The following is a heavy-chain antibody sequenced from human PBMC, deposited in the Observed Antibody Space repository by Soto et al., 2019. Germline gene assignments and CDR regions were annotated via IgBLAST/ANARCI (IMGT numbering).Heavy chain of an antibody. CDR3: ARRGLSSSSTFRYYYYGMDV. CDR2: ISAYNGNT. CDR1: GYPLSSYG. Sequence: GGPWNGSLHAFGYPLSSYGYIWVRKAPGQRLEGMGWISAYNGNTNYAQKFQGRVTMTTDTSTSTAYMELRSLRSDDTAVYYCARRGLSSSSTFRYYYYGMDVWGQGTTXTVSS. V-gene: IGHV1-18*01. D-gene: IGHD6-6*01. J-gene: IGHJ6*02.